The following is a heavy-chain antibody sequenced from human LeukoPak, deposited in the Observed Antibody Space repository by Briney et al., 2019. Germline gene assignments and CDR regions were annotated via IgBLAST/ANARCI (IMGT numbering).Heavy chain of an antibody. CDR1: GFTFSSYS. CDR3: AREGSRGYYDGGAFDI. D-gene: IGHD3-3*01. V-gene: IGHV3-48*04. Sequence: GGSLRLSCTASGFTFSSYSMNWVRQAPGKGLEWVSYISSSGSTIYYADSVKGRFTISRDNAKNSLYLQMNSLRAEDTAVYYCAREGSRGYYDGGAFDIWGQGTMVTVSS. CDR2: ISSSGSTI. J-gene: IGHJ3*02.